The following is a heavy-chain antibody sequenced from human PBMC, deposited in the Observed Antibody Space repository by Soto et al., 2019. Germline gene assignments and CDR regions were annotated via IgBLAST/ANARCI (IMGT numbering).Heavy chain of an antibody. CDR3: ARARFPGSRWPYFES. CDR2: IIPVSGTP. V-gene: IGHV1-69*13. J-gene: IGHJ4*02. CDR1: EGTFSDNA. D-gene: IGHD2-2*01. Sequence: SVKVSCKASEGTFSDNAINWMRQAPGQGLEWLGGIIPVSGTPYYAQSFQGRVTISADDSSTTAYLDLTSLKSEDTAIYFCARARFPGSRWPYFESCGQGKLITVSS.